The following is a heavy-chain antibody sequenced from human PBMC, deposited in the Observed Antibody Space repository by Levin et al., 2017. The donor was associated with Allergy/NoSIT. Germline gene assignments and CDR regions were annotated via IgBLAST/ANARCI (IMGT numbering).Heavy chain of an antibody. CDR2: ISSSSSYI. Sequence: TGGSLRLSCAASGFTFSSYSMNWVRQAPGKGLEWVSSISSSSSYIYYADSVKGRFTISRDNAKNSLYLQMNSLRAEDTAVYYCARAPSLPTTVTSYGMDVWGQGTTVTVSS. CDR3: ARAPSLPTTVTSYGMDV. D-gene: IGHD4-17*01. J-gene: IGHJ6*02. V-gene: IGHV3-21*01. CDR1: GFTFSSYS.